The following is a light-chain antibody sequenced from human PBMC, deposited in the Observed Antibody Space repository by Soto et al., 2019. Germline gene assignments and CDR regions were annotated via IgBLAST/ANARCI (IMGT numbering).Light chain of an antibody. V-gene: IGLV2-14*03. Sequence: QSLLTQPASVSGSPGQSITISCTGTSSDVGGYNHVSWYQQYPGKVPKLLIYNVSHRPSGVSNRFSGSKSGNTASLTISGLQAEDEADYYCQVWASTAEFFVFGSGTKVTVL. CDR2: NVS. CDR3: QVWASTAEFFV. J-gene: IGLJ1*01. CDR1: SSDVGGYNH.